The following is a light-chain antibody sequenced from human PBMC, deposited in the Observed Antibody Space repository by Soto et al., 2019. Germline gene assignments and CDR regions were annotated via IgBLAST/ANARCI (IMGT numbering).Light chain of an antibody. V-gene: IGKV2-28*01. CDR1: QSLLHSNGYNY. J-gene: IGKJ1*01. CDR2: LGS. Sequence: DMVMTQSPLSLPVTPGEPASISCRSSQSLLHSNGYNYLDWYLQKPGQSPQLLIYLGSNRASGVPDRFSGSGSGNDFTLKISRVEAEDVGVYYCMQALQTPRTFGQGTKVEIK. CDR3: MQALQTPRT.